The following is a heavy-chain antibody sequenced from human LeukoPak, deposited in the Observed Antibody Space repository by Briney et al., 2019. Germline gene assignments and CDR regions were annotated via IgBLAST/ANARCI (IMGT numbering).Heavy chain of an antibody. CDR2: IYYSGST. J-gene: IGHJ5*02. CDR3: ARRIAAAGTGWFDP. CDR1: GGSISSYY. D-gene: IGHD6-13*01. V-gene: IGHV4-59*08. Sequence: SEPLSLTCTVSGGSISSYYWSWIRQPPGKGLEWIGYIYYSGSTNYNPSLKSRVTVSVDTSKNQFSLKLSSVTAADTAVYYCARRIAAAGTGWFDPWGQGTLVTVSS.